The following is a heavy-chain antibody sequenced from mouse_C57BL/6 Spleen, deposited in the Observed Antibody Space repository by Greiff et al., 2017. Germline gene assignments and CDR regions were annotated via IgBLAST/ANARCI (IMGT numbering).Heavy chain of an antibody. CDR3: AGWGDGWFAD. Sequence: QVQLQQPGAELVRPGSSVKLSCKASGYTFTSYWMHWVKQRPIQGLEWIGNIDPSDSETHYNQKFKDKATLTVDKASSTAYMQLSSLTSEDSAVYYCAGWGDGWFADWGQGTLVTVSA. V-gene: IGHV1-52*01. J-gene: IGHJ3*01. CDR2: IDPSDSET. CDR1: GYTFTSYW.